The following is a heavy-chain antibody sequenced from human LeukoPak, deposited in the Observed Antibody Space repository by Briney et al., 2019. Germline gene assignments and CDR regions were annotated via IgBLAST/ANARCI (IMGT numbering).Heavy chain of an antibody. Sequence: GGTLRLSCAASGFTFSSYAMSWVRQAPGKGLEWVSGISGSGGSTYYADSVKGRFTISRDNAKNSLYLQMNSLRAEDTAVYYCAELGITMIGGVWGKGTTVTISS. CDR3: AELGITMIGGV. D-gene: IGHD3-10*02. CDR1: GFTFSSYA. J-gene: IGHJ6*04. CDR2: ISGSGGST. V-gene: IGHV3-23*01.